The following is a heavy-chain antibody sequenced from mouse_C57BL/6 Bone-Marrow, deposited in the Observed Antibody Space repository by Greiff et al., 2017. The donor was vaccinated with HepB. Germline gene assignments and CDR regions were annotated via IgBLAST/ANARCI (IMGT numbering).Heavy chain of an antibody. J-gene: IGHJ1*03. V-gene: IGHV1-69*01. CDR2: IDPSDSYT. Sequence: QVQLQQPGAELVMPGASVKLSCKASGYTFTSYWMHWVKQRPGQGLEWIGEIDPSDSYTNYNQKFKGKSTLTVDKSSSTAYMQLSSLTSEDSAVYYYARYSDYYGSKDWYFDVWGTGTTVTVSS. CDR1: GYTFTSYW. CDR3: ARYSDYYGSKDWYFDV. D-gene: IGHD1-1*01.